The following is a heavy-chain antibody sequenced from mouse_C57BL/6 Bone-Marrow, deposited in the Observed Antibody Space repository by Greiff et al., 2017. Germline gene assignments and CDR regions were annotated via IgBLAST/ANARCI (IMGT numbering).Heavy chain of an antibody. J-gene: IGHJ3*01. CDR2: IRPNSGST. V-gene: IGHV1-64*01. CDR1: GYTFTSYW. D-gene: IGHD2-3*01. Sequence: VQLQQPGAELVKPGASVKLSCTASGYTFTSYWMHWVQQRPGQGLEWIGMIRPNSGSTNYTEKFKSKYTLTVDKSSSTAYMQLSRLTSEDAAVDYCARSRIYDGYYAWFAYWGQGTLVTVSA. CDR3: ARSRIYDGYYAWFAY.